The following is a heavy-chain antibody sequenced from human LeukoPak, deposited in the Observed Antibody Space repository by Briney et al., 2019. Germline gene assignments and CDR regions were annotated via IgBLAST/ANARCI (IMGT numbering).Heavy chain of an antibody. CDR2: IIPIFGTA. Sequence: SVKVSCKAFGGTFSSYAIRWVRQAPGQGLEWMGGIIPIFGTANYAQKFQGRVTITTDESTSTAYMELSSLRSEDTAVYYCARETDYCSSTSCPYYFNYWGQGTLVTVSS. D-gene: IGHD2-2*01. CDR3: ARETDYCSSTSCPYYFNY. CDR1: GGTFSSYA. V-gene: IGHV1-69*05. J-gene: IGHJ4*02.